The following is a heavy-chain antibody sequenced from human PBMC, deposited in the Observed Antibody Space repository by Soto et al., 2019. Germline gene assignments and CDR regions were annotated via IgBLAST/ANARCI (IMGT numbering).Heavy chain of an antibody. J-gene: IGHJ4*02. CDR2: ISWNSGSI. D-gene: IGHD4-4*01. CDR1: VFTFDDYA. Sequence: PGGSLRLSCASSVFTFDDYAMHWGRQAPGKGMEWVSGISWNSGSIGYADSVKGRFTISRDNAKNSLYLQMNSLRAEDTALYYCAKGLHDYSNYGSIDYWGQGTLVTVSS. V-gene: IGHV3-9*01. CDR3: AKGLHDYSNYGSIDY.